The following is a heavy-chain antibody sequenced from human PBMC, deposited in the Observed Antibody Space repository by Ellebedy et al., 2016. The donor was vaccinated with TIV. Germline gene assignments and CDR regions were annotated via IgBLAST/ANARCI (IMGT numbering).Heavy chain of an antibody. V-gene: IGHV3-33*01. D-gene: IGHD1-26*01. Sequence: GESLKISCAASGFTFSSYGMHRVRQAPGKGLEWVAVIWYDGSNKYYADSVKGRFTISRDNSKNTLYLQMNSLRAEDTAVYYCARDSRSGSYRWFDPWGQGTLVTVSS. CDR3: ARDSRSGSYRWFDP. CDR2: IWYDGSNK. CDR1: GFTFSSYG. J-gene: IGHJ5*02.